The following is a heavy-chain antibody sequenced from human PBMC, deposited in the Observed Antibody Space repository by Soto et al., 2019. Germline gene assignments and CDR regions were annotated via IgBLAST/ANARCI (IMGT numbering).Heavy chain of an antibody. Sequence: VQLVESGGGVVQPGRSLRLSCAASGFTFSDYAMHWVRHAPGKGLEWVAVVSHDGRNTHYADSVKGRFAISRDSSKNTVSLEMTSLRAEDTAVYYCAKGGRQWLVTSDFNYWGQGALVTVSS. CDR2: VSHDGRNT. J-gene: IGHJ4*02. CDR1: GFTFSDYA. CDR3: AKGGRQWLVTSDFNY. D-gene: IGHD6-19*01. V-gene: IGHV3-30*18.